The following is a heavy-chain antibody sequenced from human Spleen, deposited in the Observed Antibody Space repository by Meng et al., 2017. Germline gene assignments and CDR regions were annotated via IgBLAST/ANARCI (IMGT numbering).Heavy chain of an antibody. CDR2: INHSGST. CDR3: ARGPTTMAHDFDY. Sequence: QVQLQQWDAGLLKPSEPLSLTCVVSGGSFSDYYWSWIRQPPGKGLEWIGEINHSGSTNYNPYLESRATISVDTSQNNLSLKLSSVTAADSAVYYCARGPTTMAHDFDYWGQGTLVTVSS. D-gene: IGHD4-11*01. V-gene: IGHV4-34*01. J-gene: IGHJ4*02. CDR1: GGSFSDYY.